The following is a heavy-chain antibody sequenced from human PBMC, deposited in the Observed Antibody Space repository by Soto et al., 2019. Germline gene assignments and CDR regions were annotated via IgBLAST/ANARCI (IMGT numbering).Heavy chain of an antibody. D-gene: IGHD1-20*01. CDR3: ARGRWIVAYNWNEIDY. V-gene: IGHV1-8*01. CDR2: MNPNSGNT. Sequence: ASVKVSCKASGYTFTSYDINWVRQATGQGLEWMGWMNPNSGNTGYAQKFQGRVTMTRNTSISTAYMELSSLRSEDTAVYYCARGRWIVAYNWNEIDYWGQGTLVTVSS. J-gene: IGHJ4*02. CDR1: GYTFTSYD.